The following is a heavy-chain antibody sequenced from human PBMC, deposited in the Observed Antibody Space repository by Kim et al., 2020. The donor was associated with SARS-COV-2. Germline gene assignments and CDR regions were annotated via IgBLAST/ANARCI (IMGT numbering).Heavy chain of an antibody. Sequence: ASMKVSCKVSGYTLTELSMHWVRQAPGKGLEWMGGFDPEDGETIYAQKFQVRVTMTEDTSTDTAYMELSSLRSEDTAVYYCATGRVAGPPAWFYPWGQGTLVTVSS. V-gene: IGHV1-24*01. J-gene: IGHJ5*02. CDR1: GYTLTELS. CDR2: FDPEDGET. D-gene: IGHD2-15*01. CDR3: ATGRVAGPPAWFYP.